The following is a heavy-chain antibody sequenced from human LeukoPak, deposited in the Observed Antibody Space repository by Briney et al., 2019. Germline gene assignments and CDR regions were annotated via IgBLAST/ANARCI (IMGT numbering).Heavy chain of an antibody. D-gene: IGHD4-17*01. Sequence: ASVKVSCKASGYTFTSYAMNWVRQAPGQRLEWMGWINAGNGNTKYSQKFQGRVTITRDTSASTAYMELSSLRSEDTAVYYCARQDYGDYPYFDYWGQGTLVTVSS. CDR1: GYTFTSYA. CDR2: INAGNGNT. J-gene: IGHJ4*02. CDR3: ARQDYGDYPYFDY. V-gene: IGHV1-3*01.